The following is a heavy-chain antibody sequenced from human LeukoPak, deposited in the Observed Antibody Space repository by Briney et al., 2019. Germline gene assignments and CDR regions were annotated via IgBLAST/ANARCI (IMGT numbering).Heavy chain of an antibody. CDR2: IYYSGST. Sequence: SETLSLTCTVSGGSISSSSYYWGWIRQPPGKGLEWIGSIYYSGSTYYNPSLKSRVTISVDTSKNQFSLKLSSVTAADTAVYYCARRHPFDYWGQGTLVTVSS. CDR1: GGSISSSSYY. CDR3: ARRHPFDY. J-gene: IGHJ4*02. V-gene: IGHV4-39*01.